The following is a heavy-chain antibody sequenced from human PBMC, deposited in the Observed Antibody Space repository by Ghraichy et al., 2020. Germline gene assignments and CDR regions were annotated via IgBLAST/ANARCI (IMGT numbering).Heavy chain of an antibody. D-gene: IGHD2-2*01. CDR3: ARDKGFCGTTSCYSPYFYGVDV. CDR1: GYSFTSYG. Sequence: ASVKVSCKASGYSFTSYGISWVRQAPGQGLEWMGWIGTFSGNTDYSQKLQDRLTMTIDTSTSTAYMELRSLRSDDSAVYFCARDKGFCGTTSCYSPYFYGVDVWGQGTTVIVTS. J-gene: IGHJ6*02. V-gene: IGHV1-18*01. CDR2: IGTFSGNT.